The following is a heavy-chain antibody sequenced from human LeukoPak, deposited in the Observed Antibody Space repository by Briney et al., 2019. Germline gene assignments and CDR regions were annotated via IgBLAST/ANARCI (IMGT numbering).Heavy chain of an antibody. Sequence: GGSLRLSCAASGFTFSSYSMNWVRKAPGTGLEWVSSISSSSSYIYYADSVKGRFTISRDNAKNSLYLQMNSLRAEDTAVYYCAREEHSSGWYVFPMDYWGQGTLVTVSS. V-gene: IGHV3-21*01. CDR3: AREEHSSGWYVFPMDY. CDR2: ISSSSSYI. D-gene: IGHD6-19*01. J-gene: IGHJ4*02. CDR1: GFTFSSYS.